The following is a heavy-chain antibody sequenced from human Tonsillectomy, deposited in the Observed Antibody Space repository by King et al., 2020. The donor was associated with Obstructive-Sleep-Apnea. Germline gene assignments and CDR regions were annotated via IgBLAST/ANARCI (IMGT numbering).Heavy chain of an antibody. D-gene: IGHD6-6*01. J-gene: IGHJ4*02. Sequence: VQLQQWGAGLLKPSETLSLTCAVYGGSFSGYYWSWIRQPPGKGLEWIGEINHSGSTNYNPSLKSRITISVDTSKNQFSLKLSSVTAADTAVYYCARVADETSPFDYWGQGTLVTVSS. V-gene: IGHV4-34*01. CDR1: GGSFSGYY. CDR3: ARVADETSPFDY. CDR2: INHSGST.